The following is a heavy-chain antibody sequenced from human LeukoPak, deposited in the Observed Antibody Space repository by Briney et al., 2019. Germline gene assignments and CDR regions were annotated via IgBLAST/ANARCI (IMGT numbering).Heavy chain of an antibody. V-gene: IGHV3-23*01. CDR3: AKFLPTHIVVANYYFDY. CDR1: GFTFSSYA. D-gene: IGHD2-21*01. CDR2: ISGSGGST. Sequence: GGSLRLSRAASGFTFSSYAMSWVRQAPGKGLELVSAISGSGGSTYYADSVKGRFTISRDNSKNTLYLQMNSLRAEDTAVYYSAKFLPTHIVVANYYFDYWGQGTLVTVSS. J-gene: IGHJ4*02.